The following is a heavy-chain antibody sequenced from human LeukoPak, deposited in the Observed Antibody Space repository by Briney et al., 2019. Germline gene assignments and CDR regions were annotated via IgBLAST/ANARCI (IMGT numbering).Heavy chain of an antibody. J-gene: IGHJ6*03. D-gene: IGHD3-10*01. Sequence: SVKVSCKASGGTFSSYAISWVRQAPGQGLEWMGGIIPIFGTASYAQKFQGRVTITADESTSTAYMELSSLRSEDTAVYYCARGSGSYYNPSYYYYYMDVWGKGTTVTVSS. CDR2: IIPIFGTA. V-gene: IGHV1-69*13. CDR1: GGTFSSYA. CDR3: ARGSGSYYNPSYYYYYMDV.